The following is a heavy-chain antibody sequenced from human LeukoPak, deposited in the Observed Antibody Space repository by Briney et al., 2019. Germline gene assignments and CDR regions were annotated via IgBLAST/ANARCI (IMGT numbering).Heavy chain of an antibody. CDR3: AKGLNSYGYGSVY. CDR2: ISGSGGST. CDR1: GFTFSSYA. J-gene: IGHJ4*02. V-gene: IGHV3-23*01. Sequence: GGSLRLSCAASGFTFSSYAMSWVCQAPGKGLEWVSAISGSGGSTYYADSVKGRFTISRDNSKNTLYLQMSSLRAEATAVYYCAKGLNSYGYGSVYWGQGTLVSVSS. D-gene: IGHD5-18*01.